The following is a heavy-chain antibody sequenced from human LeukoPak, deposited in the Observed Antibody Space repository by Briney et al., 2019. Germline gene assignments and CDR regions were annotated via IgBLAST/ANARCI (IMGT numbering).Heavy chain of an antibody. CDR3: AKDASGSPYYFDY. CDR2: ISHGSTRI. CDR1: GFTFSSYS. Sequence: PGGSLRLSCAASGFTFSSYSFNWVRQAPGKGLEWISYISHGSTRIFYADFVEGRFTVSRDNSKNTLYLQMNSLRAEDTAVYYCAKDASGSPYYFDYWGQGTLVTVSS. D-gene: IGHD3-10*01. J-gene: IGHJ4*02. V-gene: IGHV3-48*01.